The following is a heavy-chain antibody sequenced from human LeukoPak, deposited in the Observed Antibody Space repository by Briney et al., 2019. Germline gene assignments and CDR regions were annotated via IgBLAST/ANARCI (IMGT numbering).Heavy chain of an antibody. CDR1: GYSIRRGYY. V-gene: IGHV4-38-2*02. CDR3: ARVRAYYYGSGSYYLDY. Sequence: AETLSLTCTVSGYSIRRGYYWGWIRQPPGKGLGWIWSSYQSGSTYYNPCLKILVTITVDTSKNQFSLKLSSVTAADTAVYYCARVRAYYYGSGSYYLDYWGQGTLVTVSS. D-gene: IGHD3-10*01. J-gene: IGHJ4*02. CDR2: SYQSGST.